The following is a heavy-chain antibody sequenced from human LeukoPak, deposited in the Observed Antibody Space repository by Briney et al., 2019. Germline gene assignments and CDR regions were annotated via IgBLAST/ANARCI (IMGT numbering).Heavy chain of an antibody. Sequence: SETLSLTCTVSGGSIISSYYWGWIRQPPGKGLEWIGSIYYSGNTYYNPSLKSRVTISIDTSKNQFSLKLDSVTAADTAVYYCARRGYNYGYFDYWGQGTLVTVSS. V-gene: IGHV4-39*01. CDR3: ARRGYNYGYFDY. J-gene: IGHJ4*02. CDR1: GGSIISSYY. D-gene: IGHD5-24*01. CDR2: IYYSGNT.